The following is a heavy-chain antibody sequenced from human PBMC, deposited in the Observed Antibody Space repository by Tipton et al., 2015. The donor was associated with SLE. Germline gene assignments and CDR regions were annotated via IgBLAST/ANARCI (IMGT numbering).Heavy chain of an antibody. CDR2: IYYSGST. J-gene: IGHJ5*02. CDR3: ARALRGGSGRGWFDP. V-gene: IGHV4-39*01. D-gene: IGHD6-19*01. Sequence: LRLSCTVSGGSISSSSYYWGWIRQPPGKGLEWIGSIYYSGSTYYNPPRKSRVTISVDTSKNQFSLKLSSVTAADTAVYYCARALRGGSGRGWFDPWGQGTLVTVSS. CDR1: GGSISSSSYY.